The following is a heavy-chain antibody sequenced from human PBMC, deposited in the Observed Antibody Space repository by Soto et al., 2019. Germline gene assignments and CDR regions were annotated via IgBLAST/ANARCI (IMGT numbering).Heavy chain of an antibody. D-gene: IGHD5-12*01. CDR1: GFSFSPSG. Sequence: LVESGGGVAQPGRSLRLSCATSGFSFSPSGMHWVRQAPGKGLEWVAIIWNDGSTTYYADSVKGRFTISRDNSKNTVYLQMNSLRDEDTAVYYCARDGRHYDVDYWGQGTQVTVSS. V-gene: IGHV3-33*01. CDR3: ARDGRHYDVDY. CDR2: IWNDGSTT. J-gene: IGHJ4*02.